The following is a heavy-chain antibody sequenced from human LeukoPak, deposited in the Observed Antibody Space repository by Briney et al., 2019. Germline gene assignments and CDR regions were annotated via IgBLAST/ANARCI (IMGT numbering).Heavy chain of an antibody. CDR3: ARGPDVVVTALVDY. D-gene: IGHD2-21*02. CDR2: ISSSSSYI. V-gene: IGHV3-21*01. CDR1: GFTFSSYS. J-gene: IGHJ4*02. Sequence: GGSLRLSCAASGFTFSSYSMNWVRQAPGKGLEWVSSISSSSSYIYYADSVKGRFTISRDNAKNSLYLQMNSLRAEDTAVYYCARGPDVVVTALVDYWGQGTLVTVSS.